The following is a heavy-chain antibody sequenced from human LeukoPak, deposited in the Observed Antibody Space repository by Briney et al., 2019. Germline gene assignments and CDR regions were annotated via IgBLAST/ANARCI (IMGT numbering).Heavy chain of an antibody. V-gene: IGHV4-59*01. CDR3: ASAPELRYYYYGMDV. J-gene: IGHJ6*02. CDR2: IYYSGST. CDR1: GGSISSYY. D-gene: IGHD4-23*01. Sequence: SETLSLTCTVSGGSISSYYWSWIRQPPGKGLEWIGYIYYSGSTNYNPSLKSRVTISVDTSKNQFSLKLSSVTAADTAVYYCASAPELRYYYYGMDVWGQGTTVTVSS.